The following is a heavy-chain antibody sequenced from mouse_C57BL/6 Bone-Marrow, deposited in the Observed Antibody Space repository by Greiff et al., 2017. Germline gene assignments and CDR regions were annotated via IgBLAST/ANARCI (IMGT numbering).Heavy chain of an antibody. V-gene: IGHV3-6*01. J-gene: IGHJ2*01. D-gene: IGHD2-5*01. CDR2: ISYDGSN. CDR3: AREGAYYSNYDY. CDR1: GYSITSGYY. Sequence: EVQLKESGPGLVKPSQSLSLTCSVTGYSITSGYYWNWIRQFPGNKLEWMGYISYDGSNNYNPSLKNRISITRDTSKNQFFLKLNSVTTEDTATYYCAREGAYYSNYDYWGQGTTLTVSS.